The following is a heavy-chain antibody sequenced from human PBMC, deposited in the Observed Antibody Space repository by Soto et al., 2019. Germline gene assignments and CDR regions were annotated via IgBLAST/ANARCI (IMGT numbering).Heavy chain of an antibody. J-gene: IGHJ4*02. D-gene: IGHD2-2*01. CDR1: GGSISSGDYY. CDR3: AREIVVVPAATDY. CDR2: IYYSGST. V-gene: IGHV4-30-4*01. Sequence: SETLSLTCTVSGGSISSGDYYWSWIRQPPGKGLEWIGYIYYSGSTHYNPSLKSRVTISVDTSKNQFSLRLSSVTAADTAVYYCAREIVVVPAATDYWGQGTLVTVSS.